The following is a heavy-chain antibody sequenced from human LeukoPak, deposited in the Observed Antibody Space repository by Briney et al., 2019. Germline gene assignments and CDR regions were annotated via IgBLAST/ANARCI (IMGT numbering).Heavy chain of an antibody. CDR3: ARKDDSSGYYYTPPDY. V-gene: IGHV3-21*01. CDR2: ISSSSSYI. D-gene: IGHD3-22*01. Sequence: GGSLRLSCAASGFTFSSYSMNCVRQAQGKRLEWVSSISSSSSYIYYADSVKGRFTISRDNAKNSLYLQMNSLRAADTAVYYCARKDDSSGYYYTPPDYCGQGTLVTVSS. CDR1: GFTFSSYS. J-gene: IGHJ4*02.